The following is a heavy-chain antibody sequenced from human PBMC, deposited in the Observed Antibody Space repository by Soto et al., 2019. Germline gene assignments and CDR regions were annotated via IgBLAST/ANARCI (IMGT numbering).Heavy chain of an antibody. V-gene: IGHV3-23*01. CDR2: ISVTGSGT. CDR1: GFTFSSYD. Sequence: LRLSCGASGFTFSSYDMSWVRQAPGEGLEYVSSISVTGSGTYYADSVKGRFTISRDNSKNTLYLQMNSLRVEDTAVYYCARTTTTKSRDYWGQGTLVTVSS. CDR3: ARTTTTKSRDY. D-gene: IGHD4-17*01. J-gene: IGHJ4*02.